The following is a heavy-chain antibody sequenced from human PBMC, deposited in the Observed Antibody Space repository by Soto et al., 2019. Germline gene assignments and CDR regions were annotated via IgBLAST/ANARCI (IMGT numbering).Heavy chain of an antibody. CDR2: INPSGGST. D-gene: IGHD3-10*01. CDR1: GYTFTSYY. J-gene: IGHJ4*02. V-gene: IGHV1-46*03. Sequence: QVQLVQSGAEVKKPGASVKVSCKASGYTFTSYYMHWVRQAPGQGLEWMGIINPSGGSTSYAQKFQGRVTMTRDTSTSTVYMELSSLRSEDTAVYYCARENYYGSGSPLSVDYWGQGTLVTVSS. CDR3: ARENYYGSGSPLSVDY.